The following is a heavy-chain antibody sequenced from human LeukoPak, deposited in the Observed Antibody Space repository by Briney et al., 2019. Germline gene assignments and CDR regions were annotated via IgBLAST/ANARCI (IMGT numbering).Heavy chain of an antibody. J-gene: IGHJ5*02. CDR1: GYAFTGYY. CDR2: INPNSGGT. CDR3: AREPMVRDFNWFDP. D-gene: IGHD3-10*01. Sequence: ASVKVSCKASGYAFTGYYIHWVRQAPGQGLEWMGRINPNSGGTNYAQKFQGRVTMTRDTSIRTAYMELSRLTSDDTAVYYCAREPMVRDFNWFDPWGQGTLVTVSS. V-gene: IGHV1-2*06.